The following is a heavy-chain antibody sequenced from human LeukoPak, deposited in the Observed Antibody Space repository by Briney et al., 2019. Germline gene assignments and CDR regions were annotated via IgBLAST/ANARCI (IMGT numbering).Heavy chain of an antibody. J-gene: IGHJ5*02. Sequence: GGSLRLSCAASGFTFSSYGMHWVRQAPGKGLEWVAVIWYDGSNKYYADSVKGRFTISRDNSKKTLYLQMNSLRAEDTAVYYCARQVAVAGATNWFDPWGQGTLVTVSS. D-gene: IGHD6-19*01. V-gene: IGHV3-33*01. CDR3: ARQVAVAGATNWFDP. CDR2: IWYDGSNK. CDR1: GFTFSSYG.